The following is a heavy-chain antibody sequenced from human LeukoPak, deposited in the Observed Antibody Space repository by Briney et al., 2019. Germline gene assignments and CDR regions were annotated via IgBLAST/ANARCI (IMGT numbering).Heavy chain of an antibody. CDR1: GFTFSSYG. CDR3: AKDLGVYQQGGMIPY. D-gene: IGHD3-10*01. J-gene: IGHJ4*02. Sequence: GGSLRLSCAASGFTFSSYGMHWVRQAPGKGLEWVAFIRYDGSNKYYADSVKGRFTISRDNSKNTLYLQMNSLRAEDTAVYYCAKDLGVYQQGGMIPYWGQGTLDSVS. V-gene: IGHV3-30*02. CDR2: IRYDGSNK.